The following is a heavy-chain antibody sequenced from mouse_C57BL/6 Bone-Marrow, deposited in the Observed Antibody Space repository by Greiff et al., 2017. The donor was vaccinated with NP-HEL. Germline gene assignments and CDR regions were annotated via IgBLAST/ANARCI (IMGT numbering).Heavy chain of an antibody. V-gene: IGHV14-3*01. CDR3: AKVYYDNDEYFDV. D-gene: IGHD2-4*01. J-gene: IGHJ1*03. CDR2: IDPANGNP. CDR1: GFNIKNTY. Sequence: VQLQQSVAELVRPGASVKLSCTASGFNIKNTYMHWVKQRPEQGLEWIGRIDPANGNPKYAPKFQGKATITADTSSNTAYLQLSSLTSEDTAIDYCAKVYYDNDEYFDVWGKGTTVTVSS.